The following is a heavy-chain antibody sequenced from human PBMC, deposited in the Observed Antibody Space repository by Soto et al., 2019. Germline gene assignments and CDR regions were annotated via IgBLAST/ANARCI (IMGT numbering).Heavy chain of an antibody. V-gene: IGHV4-39*01. CDR1: GGSISSSSYY. CDR2: MHYGGNS. J-gene: IGHJ2*01. CDR3: ARRSIVGAMSYWNFDL. Sequence: QLQLQESGPGLVKPSETLSLTCTVSGGSISSSSYYWGWIRQPPGKGLEWIGSMHYGGNSYYNPSLKSRVTLSVDTSKNQFSLKLSSVTAADTAVYYCARRSIVGAMSYWNFDLWGRGTLVTVSS. D-gene: IGHD1-26*01.